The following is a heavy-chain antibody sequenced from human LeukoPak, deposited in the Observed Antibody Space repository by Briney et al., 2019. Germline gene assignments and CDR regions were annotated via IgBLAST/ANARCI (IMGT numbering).Heavy chain of an antibody. CDR3: ARILPRSVKHWQPFEY. D-gene: IGHD3-3*02. J-gene: IGHJ4*02. CDR1: GGSFSGYY. CDR2: INHSGST. Sequence: PSETLSLTCAVYGGSFSGYYWSWIRQPPGKGLEWIGEINHSGSTNYNPSLKSRVTISVDTSKNQFSLKLSSVTAADTAVYYCARILPRSVKHWQPFEYWGQGTLVTVSS. V-gene: IGHV4-34*01.